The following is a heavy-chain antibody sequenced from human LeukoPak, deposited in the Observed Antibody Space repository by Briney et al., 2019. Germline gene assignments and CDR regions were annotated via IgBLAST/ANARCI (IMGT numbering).Heavy chain of an antibody. V-gene: IGHV1-2*02. D-gene: IGHD1-26*01. J-gene: IGHJ4*02. CDR1: GYTFTGYY. CDR3: AREGSGTYYFDY. CDR2: IFPNSGGT. Sequence: ASVKVSCKASGYTFTGYYMHWMRQAPGQGLEWMGWIFPNSGGTNYAQKFQGRVTMTMDTSISTAYMELSRLRSGDTAVYYCAREGSGTYYFDYWGQGTLVTVSS.